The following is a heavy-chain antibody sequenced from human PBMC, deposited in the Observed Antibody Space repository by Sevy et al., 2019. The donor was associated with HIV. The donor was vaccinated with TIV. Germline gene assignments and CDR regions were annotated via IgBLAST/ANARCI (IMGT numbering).Heavy chain of an antibody. CDR2: ISWNSGSI. CDR1: GFTFDDYA. J-gene: IGHJ3*02. D-gene: IGHD1-26*01. Sequence: GGSLRLSCAASGFTFDDYAMHWVRQAPGKDLEWVSGISWNSGSIGYADSVKGRFTISRDNAKNSLYLQMNSLRAEDTALYYCAKDSMGGPTFLAFDIWGQGTMVTVSS. CDR3: AKDSMGGPTFLAFDI. V-gene: IGHV3-9*01.